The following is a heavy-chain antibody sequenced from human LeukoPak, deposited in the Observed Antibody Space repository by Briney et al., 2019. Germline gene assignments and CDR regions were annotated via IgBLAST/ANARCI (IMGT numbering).Heavy chain of an antibody. J-gene: IGHJ4*02. CDR3: AREDSYYYGSGSYPFDY. CDR1: GFTFSSYS. V-gene: IGHV3-21*01. Sequence: RGSLRLSCAASGFTFSSYSMNWVRQAPGKGLEWVSSISSSSSYIYYADSVKGRFTISRDNAKNSLYLQMNSLRAEDTAVYYCAREDSYYYGSGSYPFDYWAREPWSPSPQ. D-gene: IGHD3-10*01. CDR2: ISSSSSYI.